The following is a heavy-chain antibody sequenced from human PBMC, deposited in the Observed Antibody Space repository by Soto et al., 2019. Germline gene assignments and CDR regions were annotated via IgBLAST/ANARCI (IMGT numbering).Heavy chain of an antibody. V-gene: IGHV3-23*01. CDR3: ARGRNIGYCSSTSCPRPFDI. J-gene: IGHJ3*02. Sequence: GGSLRLSCAASGFTFSSYAMSWVRQAPGKGLEWVSAISGSGGSTYYADSVKGRFTISRDNSKNTLYLQMNSLRAEDTAVYYWARGRNIGYCSSTSCPRPFDIWGQGTMVTVSS. CDR1: GFTFSSYA. CDR2: ISGSGGST. D-gene: IGHD2-2*01.